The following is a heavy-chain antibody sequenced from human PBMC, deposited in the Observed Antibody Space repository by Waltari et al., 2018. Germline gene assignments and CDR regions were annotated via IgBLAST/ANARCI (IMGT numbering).Heavy chain of an antibody. CDR2: MNPNKGNT. CDR3: ARVGIAAEGWFDP. D-gene: IGHD6-13*01. V-gene: IGHV1-8*03. CDR1: GYTFTSYD. J-gene: IGHJ5*02. Sequence: QVQLVQSGAEVKKPGASVKVSCKASGYTFTSYDINWVRQATGQGLEWMGWMNPNKGNTGYAQKFQGRVTITRNTSITTPYMELSSLRSEDTAVYYCARVGIAAEGWFDPWGQGTLVTFSS.